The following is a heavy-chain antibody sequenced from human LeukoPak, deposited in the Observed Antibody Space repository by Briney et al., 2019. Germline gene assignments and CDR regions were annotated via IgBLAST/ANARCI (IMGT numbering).Heavy chain of an antibody. J-gene: IGHJ4*02. CDR2: ISSSGSTI. CDR1: GFTFSSYE. CDR3: ATLVVSAGTAAPLDY. D-gene: IGHD2-2*01. Sequence: PGGSLRLSCAASGFTFSSYEMNWVRQAPGKGLEWVSYISSSGSTIYYADSVKGRFTISRDNAKNSLYLQMNSLRAEDTAVYYCATLVVSAGTAAPLDYWGQGTLVTVSS. V-gene: IGHV3-48*03.